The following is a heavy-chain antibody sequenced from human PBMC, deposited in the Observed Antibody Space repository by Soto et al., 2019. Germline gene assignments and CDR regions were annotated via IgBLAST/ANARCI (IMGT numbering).Heavy chain of an antibody. Sequence: PGGSLRLSCAASVFTFSSYWMSWVRQAPGKGLEWVANIKQDGSEKYYVDSVKGRFTISRDNAKNSLYLQMNSLRAEDTAVYYCARGYQTSSPPDYWGQGTLVTVSS. CDR2: IKQDGSEK. V-gene: IGHV3-7*05. CDR3: ARGYQTSSPPDY. D-gene: IGHD2-2*01. J-gene: IGHJ4*02. CDR1: VFTFSSYW.